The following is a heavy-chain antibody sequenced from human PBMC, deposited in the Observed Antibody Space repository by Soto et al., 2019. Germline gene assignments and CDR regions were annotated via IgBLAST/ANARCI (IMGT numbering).Heavy chain of an antibody. Sequence: PTLRTQTQTLTQTCRFSWFSLSNNKVGVGWIRQPPGKALEWLGIIYWDDDKRYRPSLKSRVTITKDTSKNQLVLTMTNMDPVDTATYYCAHRGLRGSGSYYRWSYFDYWGQGTLVTVSS. CDR1: WFSLSNNKVG. CDR3: AHRGLRGSGSYYRWSYFDY. V-gene: IGHV2-5*02. J-gene: IGHJ4*02. D-gene: IGHD3-10*01. CDR2: IYWDDDK.